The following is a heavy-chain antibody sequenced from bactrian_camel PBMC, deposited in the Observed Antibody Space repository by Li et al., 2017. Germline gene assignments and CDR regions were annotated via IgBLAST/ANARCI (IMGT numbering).Heavy chain of an antibody. D-gene: IGHD1*01. CDR1: GSIYGDAC. Sequence: HVQLVESGGGSVQAGGSLRLSCGASGSIYGDACVGWLRQAPGKEREGVARIYTGSGNTYYADSVKGRFTISRDSTKNTLYLQMDGLKPEDTARYFCAADWRFFPAWIGVLGLARYLYFGPGTQVTVS. J-gene: IGHJ4*01. CDR2: IYTGSGNT. V-gene: IGHV3S1*01.